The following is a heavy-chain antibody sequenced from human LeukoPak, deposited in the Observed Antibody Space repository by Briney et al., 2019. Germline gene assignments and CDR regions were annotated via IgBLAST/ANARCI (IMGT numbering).Heavy chain of an antibody. CDR1: GYTFTGYY. J-gene: IGHJ4*02. V-gene: IGHV1-2*02. CDR2: INPNSGGT. Sequence: ASVKLSCKASGYTFTGYYMHWVRQAPGQGLEWMGWINPNSGGTNYAQKFQGRVTMTRDTSISTAYMELSRLRSDDTAVYYCTRDSVAGTTVYSFDYWGQGTLVTVS. CDR3: TRDSVAGTTVYSFDY. D-gene: IGHD6-19*01.